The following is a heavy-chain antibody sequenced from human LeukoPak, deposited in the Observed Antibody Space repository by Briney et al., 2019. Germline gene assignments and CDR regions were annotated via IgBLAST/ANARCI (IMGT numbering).Heavy chain of an antibody. CDR3: AREISYCGGDCYPSPTFDY. CDR1: GYTFTGYY. V-gene: IGHV1-2*04. J-gene: IGHJ4*02. Sequence: ASVKVSCKASGYTFTGYYMHWVRQAPGQGLEWMGWINPNSGGTNYAQKFQGWVTMTRDTSISTAYMELSRLRSDDTAVYYCAREISYCGGDCYPSPTFDYWGQGTLVTVSS. CDR2: INPNSGGT. D-gene: IGHD2-21*02.